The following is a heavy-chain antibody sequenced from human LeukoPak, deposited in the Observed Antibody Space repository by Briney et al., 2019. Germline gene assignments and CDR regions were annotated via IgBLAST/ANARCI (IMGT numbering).Heavy chain of an antibody. CDR1: GGSFIGYH. CDR3: ARDPTTEETVPYYFDD. J-gene: IGHJ4*02. CDR2: INHRGGT. D-gene: IGHD4-23*01. Sequence: SETLSLTCAVSGGSFIGYHWNWIRQSPGKGLEWIAEINHRGGTNYNPSLKSRVTISIDTSNNQFSLNLKSVTAAHTAVYYCARDPTTEETVPYYFDDWGRGTLVTVSS. V-gene: IGHV4-34*01.